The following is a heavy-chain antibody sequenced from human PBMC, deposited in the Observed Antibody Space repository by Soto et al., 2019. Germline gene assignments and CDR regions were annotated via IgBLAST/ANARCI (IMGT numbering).Heavy chain of an antibody. V-gene: IGHV4-39*01. D-gene: IGHD4-17*01. CDR2: IYYSGST. CDR3: ARLNGEEVDYYYYGMDV. Sequence: KTSETLSLTCTVSGGSISSSSYYWGWIRQPPGKGLEWIGSIYYSGSTYYNPSLKSRVTISVDTSKNQFSLKLSSVTAADTAVYYCARLNGEEVDYYYYGMDVWGQGTTVTVSS. CDR1: GGSISSSSYY. J-gene: IGHJ6*02.